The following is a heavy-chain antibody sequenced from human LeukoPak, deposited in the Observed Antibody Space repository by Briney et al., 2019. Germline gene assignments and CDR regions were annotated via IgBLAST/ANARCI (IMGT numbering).Heavy chain of an antibody. J-gene: IGHJ4*02. CDR2: IYFSGST. CDR1: GGAISSYY. D-gene: IGHD6-6*01. CDR3: ARAEYSSSSGHFDY. Sequence: SETLSLTCTVSGGAISSYYWSWIRQPPGKGLEWIGYIYFSGSTDYNPSLKSRVTISVDTSKNQFSLKLSSVTAADTAVYYCARAEYSSSSGHFDYWGQGTLVTVSS. V-gene: IGHV4-59*08.